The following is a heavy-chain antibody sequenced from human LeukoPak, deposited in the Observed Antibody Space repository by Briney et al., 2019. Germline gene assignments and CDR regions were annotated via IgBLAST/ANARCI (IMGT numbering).Heavy chain of an antibody. J-gene: IGHJ4*02. CDR2: IYYSGST. CDR3: ARKQTTEEMPLDY. D-gene: IGHD4-11*01. V-gene: IGHV4-4*02. Sequence: PGGSLRLSCAASGFTFSNAWMSWVRQAPGKGLEWIGSIYYSGSTYYNPSLKSRVTISVDTSKNQFSLKLSSVTAADTAVYYCARKQTTEEMPLDYWGQGTLVTVSS. CDR1: GFTFSNAW.